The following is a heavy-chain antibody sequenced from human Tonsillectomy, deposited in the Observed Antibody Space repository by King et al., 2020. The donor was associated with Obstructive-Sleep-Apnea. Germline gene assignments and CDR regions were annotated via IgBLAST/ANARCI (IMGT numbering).Heavy chain of an antibody. D-gene: IGHD1-20*01. V-gene: IGHV4-39*07. CDR3: AGEGYDRNDRYSFDY. CDR1: GGSISSSSHY. CDR2: IYYDGTT. Sequence: QLQESGPGLVKPSETLFLTCTVSGGSISSSSHYWGWIRQPLGKGLEWIGTIYYDGTTYYNPSLKSRVTISLDTSKNELSLKLSSVTAADTAVYYCAGEGYDRNDRYSFDYWGQGTLVTVSS. J-gene: IGHJ4*02.